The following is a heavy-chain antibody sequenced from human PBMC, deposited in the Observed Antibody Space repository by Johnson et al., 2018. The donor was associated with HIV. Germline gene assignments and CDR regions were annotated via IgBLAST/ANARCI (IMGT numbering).Heavy chain of an antibody. CDR3: AREMVVAGAFDI. D-gene: IGHD2-21*01. CDR1: GFSISSNY. Sequence: VQLVESGGGLIQPGGSLRLSCKASGFSISSNYMSWVRQPPGKGLEWASGITCNGGSTGYADSVKGRFPIARDNSKNSLYLQMNSLRAEDTALYYCAREMVVAGAFDIWGQGTMVTVSS. J-gene: IGHJ3*02. V-gene: IGHV3-20*04. CDR2: ITCNGGST.